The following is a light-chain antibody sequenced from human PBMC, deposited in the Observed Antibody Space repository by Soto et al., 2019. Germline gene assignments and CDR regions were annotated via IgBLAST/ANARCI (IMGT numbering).Light chain of an antibody. J-gene: IGLJ1*01. CDR1: SSDVGGYNY. V-gene: IGLV2-14*01. Sequence: QSVLTQPASVSGSPGQSITLSCTETSSDVGGYNYVSWYQQHPGKAPKLMIYDVSNRPSGVSNRFSGSKSGNTASLTISGLQAEDEADYYCSSYTSSSTLGVFGTGTKVTVL. CDR2: DVS. CDR3: SSYTSSSTLGV.